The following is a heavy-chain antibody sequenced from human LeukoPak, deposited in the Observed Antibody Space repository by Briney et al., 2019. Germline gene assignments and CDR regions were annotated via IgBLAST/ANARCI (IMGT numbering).Heavy chain of an antibody. J-gene: IGHJ5*02. CDR2: IRSKAYGGTA. CDR3: IRMYYYDSSGTFNP. Sequence: GGSLRLSCTASGFNFGDYAMSWVRQAPGKGLEWVGFIRSKAYGGTAEYAASVKGRFTISRDDSKSIAYLQMNSLKTEDTAVYYCIRMYYYDSSGTFNPWGQGTLVTVSS. V-gene: IGHV3-49*04. D-gene: IGHD3-22*01. CDR1: GFNFGDYA.